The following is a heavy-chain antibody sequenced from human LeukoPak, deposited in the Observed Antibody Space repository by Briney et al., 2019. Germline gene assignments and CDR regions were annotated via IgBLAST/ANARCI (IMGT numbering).Heavy chain of an antibody. V-gene: IGHV3-23*01. D-gene: IGHD1-26*01. CDR1: GFTFSSYA. CDR2: ISGSGGST. CDR3: AKSTPIVGATPFDY. J-gene: IGHJ4*02. Sequence: GGSLRLSCAVSGFTFSSYAMSWVRQAPGKGLEWVSGISGSGGSTYYADSVKGRFTISRDNSKNTLYLQMNSLRAEDTAVYYCAKSTPIVGATPFDYWGQGTLVTVSS.